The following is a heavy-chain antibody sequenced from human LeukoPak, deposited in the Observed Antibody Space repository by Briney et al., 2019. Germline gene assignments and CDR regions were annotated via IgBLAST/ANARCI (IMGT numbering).Heavy chain of an antibody. V-gene: IGHV4-59*08. CDR1: GDSISTYY. CDR3: ARHDSSGPYNAFDI. CDR2: IYHSGST. J-gene: IGHJ3*02. D-gene: IGHD3-22*01. Sequence: SETLSLTCTVSGDSISTYYWSWIRQSPGKGLEWIGYIYHSGSTKYNPSLKSRITISVDTSKNQFSLKLTSVTAADTAVYYCARHDSSGPYNAFDIWGQGTMVTVSS.